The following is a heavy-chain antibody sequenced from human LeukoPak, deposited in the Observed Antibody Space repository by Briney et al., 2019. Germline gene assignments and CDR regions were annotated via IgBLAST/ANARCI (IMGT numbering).Heavy chain of an antibody. J-gene: IGHJ6*02. CDR1: GYTFTSYG. CDR3: GRGPRAVGPHQNMDV. CDR2: ISAYSGDT. V-gene: IGHV1-18*01. Sequence: GASVKVSCKASGYTFTSYGISWVRQAPGQGLEWMGWISAYSGDTNYAQKFQGRATMTTDTSTSTAHMELRSLSSDDTAVYYCGRGPRAVGPHQNMDVWARGPPVPV.